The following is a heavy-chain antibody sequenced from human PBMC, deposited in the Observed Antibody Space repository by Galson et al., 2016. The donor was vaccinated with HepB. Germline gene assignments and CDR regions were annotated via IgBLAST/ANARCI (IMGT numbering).Heavy chain of an antibody. CDR3: AHEPRIGWYGGGEFDD. J-gene: IGHJ4*02. CDR1: GFSLSTNGVG. D-gene: IGHD6-19*01. Sequence: PALVKPTQTLTLTCTFSGFSLSTNGVGVGWIRQPPGKALEWLALIYWNDEKRYSPSLKSRLTITKDTSKNQVVLTMTNMDPVDTSTYYCAHEPRIGWYGGGEFDDWGQGTLVTVSS. CDR2: IYWNDEK. V-gene: IGHV2-5*01.